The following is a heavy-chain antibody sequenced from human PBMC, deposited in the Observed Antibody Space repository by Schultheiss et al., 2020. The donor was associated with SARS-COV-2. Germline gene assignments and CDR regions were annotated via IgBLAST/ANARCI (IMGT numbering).Heavy chain of an antibody. CDR1: GGSISSGSYY. CDR2: IYYSGST. Sequence: SQTLSLTCAVSGGSISSGSYYWSWIRQPAGKGLEWIGSIYYSGSTNYNPSLKSRVTISVDTSKNQFSLKLSSVTAADTAVYYCASTGYSSGYDYWGQGTLVTVSS. V-gene: IGHV4-39*07. D-gene: IGHD6-19*01. CDR3: ASTGYSSGYDY. J-gene: IGHJ4*02.